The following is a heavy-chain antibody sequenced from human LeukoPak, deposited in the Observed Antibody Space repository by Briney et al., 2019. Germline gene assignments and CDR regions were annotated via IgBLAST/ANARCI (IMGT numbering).Heavy chain of an antibody. CDR1: GFTFDDYT. Sequence: GGSLRLSCAASGFTFDDYTMHWVRQAPGKGLEWVSLISWDGGSTYYADSVKGRFTISRDNSKNSLYLQMNSLRAEDTAVYYCAKVYNWNYQLSDYWGQGTLVTVSS. CDR2: ISWDGGST. CDR3: AKVYNWNYQLSDY. J-gene: IGHJ4*02. V-gene: IGHV3-43*01. D-gene: IGHD1-1*01.